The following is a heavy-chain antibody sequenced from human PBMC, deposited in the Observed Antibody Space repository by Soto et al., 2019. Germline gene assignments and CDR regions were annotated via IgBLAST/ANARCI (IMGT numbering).Heavy chain of an antibody. Sequence: PSETLSLTCTVSGGSISSGGYYWSWIRQHPGKGLEWIGYIYYSGSTYYNPSLKSRVTISVDTSKNQFSLKLSSVTAADTAVYYCASEPYYYDSSGYYTWGQGTLVTVSS. V-gene: IGHV4-31*03. J-gene: IGHJ5*02. D-gene: IGHD3-22*01. CDR1: GGSISSGGYY. CDR3: ASEPYYYDSSGYYT. CDR2: IYYSGST.